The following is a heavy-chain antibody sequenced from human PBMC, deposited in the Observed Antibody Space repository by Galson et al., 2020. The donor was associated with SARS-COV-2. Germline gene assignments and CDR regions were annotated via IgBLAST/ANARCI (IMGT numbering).Heavy chain of an antibody. CDR1: GGSISSYY. V-gene: IGHV4-59*01. CDR3: ARDEDDYGSGSYLY. CDR2: IYYSGST. J-gene: IGHJ4*02. Sequence: SETLSLTCTVSGGSISSYYWSWIRQPPGKGLEWIGHIYYSGSTNYNPSLKSRVTISVDTSKNQFSLKLSSVTAADTAVYYCARDEDDYGSGSYLYWGQGTLVTVSS. D-gene: IGHD3-10*01.